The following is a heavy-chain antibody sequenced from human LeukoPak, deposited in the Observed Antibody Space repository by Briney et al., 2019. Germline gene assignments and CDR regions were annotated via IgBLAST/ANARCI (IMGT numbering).Heavy chain of an antibody. CDR1: GFTFSSYA. J-gene: IGHJ4*02. V-gene: IGHV3-23*01. CDR3: AKDPPPFDY. CDR2: ISGSGGST. Sequence: PGGSLRLSCAASGFTFSSYAMGWVRQAPGQRQEWVSAISGSGGSTYYADSVKGRSTTPRDNSRNTLYLQMNSLRAEDTAVYYCAKDPPPFDYCGQGTLVTVPS.